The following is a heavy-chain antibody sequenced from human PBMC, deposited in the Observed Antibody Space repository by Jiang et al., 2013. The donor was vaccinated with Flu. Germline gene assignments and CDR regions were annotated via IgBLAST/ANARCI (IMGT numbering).Heavy chain of an antibody. CDR3: ARILWFGDFCFDY. Sequence: QLVESGSGLVKPSETLSLTCTVSGGSISSYYWSWIRQPPGKGLEWIGYIYYSGSTNYNPSLKSRVTISVDTSKNQFSLKLSSVTAADTAVYYCARILWFGDFCFDYWGQGTLVTVSS. CDR2: IYYSGST. J-gene: IGHJ4*02. V-gene: IGHV4-59*08. CDR1: GGSISSYY. D-gene: IGHD3-10*01.